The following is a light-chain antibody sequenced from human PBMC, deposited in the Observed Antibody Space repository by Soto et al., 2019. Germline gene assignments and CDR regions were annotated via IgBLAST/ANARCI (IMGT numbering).Light chain of an antibody. J-gene: IGKJ1*01. CDR1: QSINGY. V-gene: IGKV3-11*01. CDR2: DAS. Sequence: VFTQSPSTLSLSPGERATLSCRASQSINGYLAWYQHKPGQAPRLVIDDASNRATGVPARFSGSGSGTDFTLTISSLEPEDFAVYYCQQRSNWPPWTFGQGTKVDIK. CDR3: QQRSNWPPWT.